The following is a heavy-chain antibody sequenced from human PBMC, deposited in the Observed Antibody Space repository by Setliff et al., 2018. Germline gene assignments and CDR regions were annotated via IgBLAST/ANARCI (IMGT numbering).Heavy chain of an antibody. CDR2: IYYSGST. Sequence: PSETLSLTCTVSGGSISSSSYYWGWIRQPPGKGLEWIGSIYYSGSTYYNPSLKSRVTISVDTSKNQFSLKLSSVTAADTAVYYCARLIYGDYDSSGYSFAFDIWGQGTMVTVSS. J-gene: IGHJ3*02. D-gene: IGHD3-22*01. CDR1: GGSISSSSYY. CDR3: ARLIYGDYDSSGYSFAFDI. V-gene: IGHV4-39*01.